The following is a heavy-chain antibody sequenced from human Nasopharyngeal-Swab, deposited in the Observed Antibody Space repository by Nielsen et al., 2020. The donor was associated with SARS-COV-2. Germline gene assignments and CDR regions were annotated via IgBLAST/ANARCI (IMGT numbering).Heavy chain of an antibody. CDR1: GGSISSSY. CDR3: ARVSWDGYYYYYGLDV. D-gene: IGHD5-24*01. J-gene: IGHJ6*02. Sequence: GSLRLSCSVSGGSISSSYWNWIRLPPGKGLEWIGHIYHTGITNYNPSLKSRVTMSVDTSKNQFSLRLSSVTPADTAVYYCARVSWDGYYYYYGLDVWGQGTTVTVSS. CDR2: IYHTGIT. V-gene: IGHV4-59*01.